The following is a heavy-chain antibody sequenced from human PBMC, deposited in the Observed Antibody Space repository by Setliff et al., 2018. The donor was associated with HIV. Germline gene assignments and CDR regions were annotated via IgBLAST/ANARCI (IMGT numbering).Heavy chain of an antibody. CDR1: GISFGNHW. CDR3: ARDISGGPSVPNY. D-gene: IGHD6-19*01. Sequence: GGSLRLSCGASGISFGNHWMYWVRQAPGKGLVWVSRINADGSITDYADSVKGRFTISRDNAKNTLYLQMNSLTSEDTAVYYCARDISGGPSVPNYWGQGTLVTVSS. V-gene: IGHV3-74*01. J-gene: IGHJ4*02. CDR2: INADGSIT.